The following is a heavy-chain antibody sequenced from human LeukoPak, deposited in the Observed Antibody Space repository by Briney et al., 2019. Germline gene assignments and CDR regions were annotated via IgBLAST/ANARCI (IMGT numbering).Heavy chain of an antibody. CDR2: ISGSGRST. CDR3: AKRGTVTTFGHCDY. V-gene: IGHV3-23*01. Sequence: GGSLRLSCAASGFTFSSYAMTWVRQAPGKGLEWVSTISGSGRSTYYADSVKGRFTISRDNSKNTLYLQMNSLRAEDTAIYYCAKRGTVTTFGHCDYWGQGTLVTVSS. D-gene: IGHD4-17*01. CDR1: GFTFSSYA. J-gene: IGHJ4*02.